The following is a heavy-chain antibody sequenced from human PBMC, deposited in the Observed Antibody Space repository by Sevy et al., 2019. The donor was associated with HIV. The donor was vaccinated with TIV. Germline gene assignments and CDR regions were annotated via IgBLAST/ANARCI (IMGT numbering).Heavy chain of an antibody. CDR2: ISGRGGNT. CDR1: GFTFSNYA. D-gene: IGHD2-2*01. J-gene: IGHJ4*02. Sequence: GGCLRLSCAASGFTFSNYAMNWVRQAPGKGLEWVSAISGRGGNTYYADSVKGRFTFSRDNSKNTLYLQMNSLRADDTALYYCAKDIFVVVVAAAMGFDSWGQGTLVTVSS. V-gene: IGHV3-23*01. CDR3: AKDIFVVVVAAAMGFDS.